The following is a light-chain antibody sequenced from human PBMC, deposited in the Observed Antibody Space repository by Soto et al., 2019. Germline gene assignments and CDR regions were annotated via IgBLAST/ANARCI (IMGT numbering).Light chain of an antibody. V-gene: IGLV1-47*01. CDR3: AAWDDSLSGVV. CDR1: SSNIGSNY. J-gene: IGLJ2*01. Sequence: QSVLTQPPSASGTPGHRVTISCSGSSSNIGSNYVFWYPHLPGTAPKLVIDRNNQRPSGVPDRFSGSKSGTSASLAISGLRSEDETDYYCAAWDDSLSGVVFGGGTKLTVL. CDR2: RNN.